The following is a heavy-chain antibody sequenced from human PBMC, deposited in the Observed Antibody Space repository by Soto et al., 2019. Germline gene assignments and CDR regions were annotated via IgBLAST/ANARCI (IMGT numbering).Heavy chain of an antibody. Sequence: EVQLLESGGGLVQPGESLRLSCAASGFTFSSYAMTWVRQAPGKGLEWVSSISGSGDYTYFADSLKGRFTISRDNSNDTLYLQMSSLRVEDTAIYYCAKDSRSHPQGWFDPWGQGTLVTVSS. CDR2: ISGSGDYT. J-gene: IGHJ5*02. D-gene: IGHD2-15*01. CDR3: AKDSRSHPQGWFDP. V-gene: IGHV3-23*01. CDR1: GFTFSSYA.